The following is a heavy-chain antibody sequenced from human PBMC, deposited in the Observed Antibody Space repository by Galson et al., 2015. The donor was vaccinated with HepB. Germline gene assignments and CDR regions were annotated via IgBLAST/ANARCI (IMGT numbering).Heavy chain of an antibody. D-gene: IGHD1-14*01. CDR2: IRSDGSTK. CDR3: LSEIKTGH. J-gene: IGHJ4*02. Sequence: LRLSCAASGFTFSRSGMHWVRQAPGKGLEWVAVIRSDGSTKYYAESVQGRFTISKDNSENTLYLQMDSLRVEDTAVYYCLSEIKTGHWGQGTLVTVSS. V-gene: IGHV3-33*08. CDR1: GFTFSRSG.